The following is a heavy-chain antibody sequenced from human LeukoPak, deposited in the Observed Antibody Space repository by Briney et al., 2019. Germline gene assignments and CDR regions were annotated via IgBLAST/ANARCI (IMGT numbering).Heavy chain of an antibody. V-gene: IGHV3-15*01. CDR3: TTLWLGPEF. CDR2: IKSVSDGETT. CDR1: GFSFRNAW. D-gene: IGHD3-10*01. J-gene: IGHJ4*02. Sequence: GGSLRLSCAVSGFSFRNAWMNWVRQAPGKGLGCVGRIKSVSDGETTDYAAPVKGRFIISRDDSGSTLYLQMHSLRTEDTAVYYCTTLWLGPEFWGQGTLVTVSS.